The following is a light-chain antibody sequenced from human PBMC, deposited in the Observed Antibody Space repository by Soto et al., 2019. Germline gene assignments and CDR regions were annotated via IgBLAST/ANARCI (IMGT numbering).Light chain of an antibody. J-gene: IGKJ1*01. CDR2: GAS. V-gene: IGKV1-5*01. CDR1: QSITTW. CDR3: LQDINYPWT. Sequence: DIQMTQSPSTVSAYVGDSVTITCQASQSITTWLAWYQQRPGKPPKVLIYGASNLQSGVPPRFSGSGSGTDFTLAISSLQPEDSATYYCLQDINYPWTFGQGTKVDIK.